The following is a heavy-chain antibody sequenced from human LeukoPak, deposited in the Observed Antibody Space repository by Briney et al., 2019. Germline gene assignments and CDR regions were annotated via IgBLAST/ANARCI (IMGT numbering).Heavy chain of an antibody. V-gene: IGHV4-59*01. Sequence: KPSETLSLTCTVSGVSISGYYWSWIRPPPGKGLEWIGYIYYSGSTDYNPSLKSRVTISVGTSKNQFSLKLSSVTAADTAVYYCARLHISNWYIFDYWGQGTLVTVSS. CDR3: ARLHISNWYIFDY. CDR1: GVSISGYY. D-gene: IGHD6-13*01. CDR2: IYYSGST. J-gene: IGHJ4*02.